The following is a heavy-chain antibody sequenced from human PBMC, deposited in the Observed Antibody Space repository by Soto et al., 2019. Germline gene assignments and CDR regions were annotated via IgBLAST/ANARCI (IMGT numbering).Heavy chain of an antibody. V-gene: IGHV1-2*02. J-gene: IGHJ5*02. Sequence: ASVKVSCKASGYTFTGYYMHWVRQAPGQGLEWMGWINPNSGGTNYAQKFQGRVTMTRDTSISTAYMVLSRLRSDDTAVYYCAREGCSGGSCYYNWFDPWGQGTLVTVSS. D-gene: IGHD2-15*01. CDR1: GYTFTGYY. CDR3: AREGCSGGSCYYNWFDP. CDR2: INPNSGGT.